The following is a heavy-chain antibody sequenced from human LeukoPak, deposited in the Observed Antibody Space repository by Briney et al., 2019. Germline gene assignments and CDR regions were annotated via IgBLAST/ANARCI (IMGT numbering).Heavy chain of an antibody. CDR3: AKGEAYYDFWSGYQSINYFDY. D-gene: IGHD3-3*01. Sequence: PGGSLRLSCAASGFTFSSYAMSWVRQAPGKGLEWVSAISGSGGSTYYADSVEGRFTISRDNSKNTLYLQMNSLRAEDTAVYYCAKGEAYYDFWSGYQSINYFDYWGQGTLVTVSS. J-gene: IGHJ4*02. CDR2: ISGSGGST. V-gene: IGHV3-23*01. CDR1: GFTFSSYA.